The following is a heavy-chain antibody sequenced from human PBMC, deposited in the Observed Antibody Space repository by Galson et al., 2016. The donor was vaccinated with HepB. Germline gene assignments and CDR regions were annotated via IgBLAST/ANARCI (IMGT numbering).Heavy chain of an antibody. V-gene: IGHV7-4-1*02. CDR1: GYAFTSYA. J-gene: IGHJ3*01. Sequence: SVKVSCKASGYAFTSYAVNWVRQAPGQGLEWMGWINTNTGNPTYAQGFTGRFVFSLDTSVSTAYLQISSLEAEDTAVYYCASRYCTSTNCYSPSLDAYDFWGQGTMVTVSS. CDR3: ASRYCTSTNCYSPSLDAYDF. CDR2: INTNTGNP. D-gene: IGHD2-2*02.